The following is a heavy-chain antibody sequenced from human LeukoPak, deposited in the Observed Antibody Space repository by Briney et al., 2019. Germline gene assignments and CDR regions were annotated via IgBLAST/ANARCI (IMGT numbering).Heavy chain of an antibody. CDR2: IWYDRSNA. CDR3: ARSIAAVGDFFDY. Sequence: PGRSLRLSCAASGFTFSNYDMHWVRQAPGKGLEWVTLIWYDRSNAYYADSVKGRFTISRDNSKNTLYLQMNSLRAEDTAVYYCARSIAAVGDFFDYWGQGTLVTVSS. CDR1: GFTFSNYD. V-gene: IGHV3-33*01. J-gene: IGHJ4*02. D-gene: IGHD6-13*01.